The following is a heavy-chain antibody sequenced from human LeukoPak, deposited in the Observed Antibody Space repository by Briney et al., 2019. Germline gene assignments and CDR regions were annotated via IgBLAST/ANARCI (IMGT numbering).Heavy chain of an antibody. Sequence: GESLKISCKGSGYRFTSYWIGWMRQMPGKGLEWMGSIYSGDSDTRYTLSFQGQVAISADKSISTAYLQWSSLKAADTAMYYCARQYYYGSGMRCYYGMDVWGQGTTVTVSS. J-gene: IGHJ6*02. CDR3: ARQYYYGSGMRCYYGMDV. V-gene: IGHV5-51*01. CDR1: GYRFTSYW. CDR2: IYSGDSDT. D-gene: IGHD3-10*01.